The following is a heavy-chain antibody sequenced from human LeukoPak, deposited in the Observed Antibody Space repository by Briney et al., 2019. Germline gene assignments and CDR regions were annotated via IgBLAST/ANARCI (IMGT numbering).Heavy chain of an antibody. V-gene: IGHV4-34*01. J-gene: IGHJ4*02. CDR2: INHSGRA. D-gene: IGHD3-16*02. CDR3: ARGSLNRVITFGGVIVDDY. Sequence: SETLSLTCAVHGGSFSGYYWSWIRQPPGKGLEWIGEINHSGRANYNPSLKSRVTMSVDTSNSQFSLSLSSVTAADTAVYYCARGSLNRVITFGGVIVDDYWGQGTLVTVSS. CDR1: GGSFSGYY.